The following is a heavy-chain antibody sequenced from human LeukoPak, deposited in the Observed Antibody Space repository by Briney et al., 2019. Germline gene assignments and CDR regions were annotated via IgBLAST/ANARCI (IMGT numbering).Heavy chain of an antibody. Sequence: GGSLRLSCAASGFTVSSYAMHWVRQPIGKGLEWVSALGIAGDTFYPGSVKGRFTISRENARNSLYLQMNSLRAEDTAMYYCARQMQSHGNFDSWGQGTLVTVPS. CDR3: ARQMQSHGNFDS. D-gene: IGHD1-26*01. V-gene: IGHV3-13*01. J-gene: IGHJ4*02. CDR1: GFTVSSYA. CDR2: LGIAGDT.